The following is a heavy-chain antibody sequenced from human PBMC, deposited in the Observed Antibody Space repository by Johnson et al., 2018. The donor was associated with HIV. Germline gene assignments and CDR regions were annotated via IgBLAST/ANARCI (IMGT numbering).Heavy chain of an antibody. J-gene: IGHJ3*02. Sequence: VQLVESGGGLIQPGGSLRLSCAASGFTFSSYAMHWVRQAPGKGLEWVAVISYDGSNKYYADSVKGRFTISRDNSKNTLYLQMNSLRAEDTAVYYCAFIEYSSLDAFDIWGQGTMVTVSS. CDR1: GFTFSSYA. D-gene: IGHD6-6*01. V-gene: IGHV3-30*04. CDR3: AFIEYSSLDAFDI. CDR2: ISYDGSNK.